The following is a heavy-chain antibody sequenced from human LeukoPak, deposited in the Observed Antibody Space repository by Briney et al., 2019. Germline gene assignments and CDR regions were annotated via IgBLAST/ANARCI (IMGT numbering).Heavy chain of an antibody. CDR2: ISYDGSNK. J-gene: IGHJ4*02. D-gene: IGHD3-10*01. CDR3: AKGHYYGSGSYSYHAAAFDY. Sequence: PGGSLRLSCAASGFTFSSYGMHWVRQAPGKGLEWVAVISYDGSNKYYADSVKGRFTISRDNSKNTLYLQMNSLRAEDTAVYYCAKGHYYGSGSYSYHAAAFDYWGQGTLVTVSS. CDR1: GFTFSSYG. V-gene: IGHV3-30*18.